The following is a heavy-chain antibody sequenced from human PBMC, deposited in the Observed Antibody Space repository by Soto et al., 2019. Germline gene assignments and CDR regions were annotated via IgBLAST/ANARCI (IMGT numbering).Heavy chain of an antibody. V-gene: IGHV4-31*01. J-gene: IGHJ4*02. CDR1: GGSFSSGNYY. CDR2: IYYSGST. CDR3: ERAPRSSGYLVH. Sequence: SETLSLTCTVSGGSFSSGNYYWSWIRQHPGKGLEWIGYIYYSGSTYYNPSLKSLVTISLDTSKNQFSLNLSSVTAADTAVYYCERAPRSSGYLVHWGQGTLVTVSS. D-gene: IGHD3-22*01.